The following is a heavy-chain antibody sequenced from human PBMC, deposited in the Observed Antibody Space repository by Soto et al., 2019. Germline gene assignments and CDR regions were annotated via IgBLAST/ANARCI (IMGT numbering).Heavy chain of an antibody. D-gene: IGHD2-2*01. CDR3: ARCSLVVVPAPGFDP. J-gene: IGHJ5*02. V-gene: IGHV4-31*03. CDR1: DGSISSGGYY. Sequence: TRSHTCTVSDGSISSGGYYLSWISHHPGKGLEWIGYIYYSGTTYYNPSLKSRVTISVDTSKNQFSLKLSSVSAADTALYYCARCSLVVVPAPGFDPWGRGTLVIVSS. CDR2: IYYSGTT.